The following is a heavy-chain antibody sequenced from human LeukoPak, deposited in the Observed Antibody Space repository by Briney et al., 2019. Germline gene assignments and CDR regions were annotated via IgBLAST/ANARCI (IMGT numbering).Heavy chain of an antibody. CDR1: GFTFSSYS. J-gene: IGHJ4*02. CDR3: ARAALEYCGGDCLDY. D-gene: IGHD2-21*01. CDR2: ISSDGDNT. V-gene: IGHV3-64*02. Sequence: GGSLRLSCAAAGFTFSSYSMHWVRQAPGKGLEYVSVISSDGDNTYYADSGKGRFTISRDNSKNTLYLQMGSLRAEDMAVYYCARAALEYCGGDCLDYWGQGTLVTVPS.